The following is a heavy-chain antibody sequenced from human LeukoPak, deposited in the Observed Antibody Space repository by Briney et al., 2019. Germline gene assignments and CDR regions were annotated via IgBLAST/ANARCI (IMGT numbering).Heavy chain of an antibody. J-gene: IGHJ4*02. CDR2: IWYDGSNK. CDR3: ARDLAFYLDY. V-gene: IGHV3-33*01. CDR1: GFTFSSHG. Sequence: GGSLRLSCAASGFTFSSHGMHWVRQAPGKGLEWVAVIWYDGSNKYYADSVKGRFTISRDSSKNTLYLQTNSLRAEDTAVYYCARDLAFYLDYWGQGTLVTVSS. D-gene: IGHD3-16*01.